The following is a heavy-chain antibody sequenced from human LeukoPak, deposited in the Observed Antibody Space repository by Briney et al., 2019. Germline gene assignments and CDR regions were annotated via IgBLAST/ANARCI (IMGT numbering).Heavy chain of an antibody. Sequence: PGGSLRLSCAASGFTFSTYNMNWVRQAPGKGLEWVSSITSSSSYIYYADSVKGRFTISRDNAKNSLYLQMNSLRAEDTAVYYCARESYSSGWYWYYYYMDVWGKGTTVTISS. CDR3: ARESYSSGWYWYYYYMDV. J-gene: IGHJ6*03. CDR1: GFTFSTYN. D-gene: IGHD6-19*01. V-gene: IGHV3-21*01. CDR2: ITSSSSYI.